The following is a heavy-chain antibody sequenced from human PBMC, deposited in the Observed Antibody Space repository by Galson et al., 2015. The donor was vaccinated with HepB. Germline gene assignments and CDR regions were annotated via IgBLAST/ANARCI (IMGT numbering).Heavy chain of an antibody. J-gene: IGHJ6*02. Sequence: LEWVSVIYRGGKTYYADSVKGRFTISTDNSKNTLYLQMSSLRAEDTAVYYCARDQGDDYVNYYYYHGMDVWGQGTTVTVSS. V-gene: IGHV3-53*05. CDR3: ARDQGDDYVNYYYYHGMDV. CDR2: IYRGGKT. D-gene: IGHD4/OR15-4a*01.